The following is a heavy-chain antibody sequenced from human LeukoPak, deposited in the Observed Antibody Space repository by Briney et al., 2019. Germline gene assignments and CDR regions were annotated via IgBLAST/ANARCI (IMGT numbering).Heavy chain of an antibody. CDR2: ISYDGSNI. CDR3: AKKWDLFEY. J-gene: IGHJ4*02. V-gene: IGHV3-30*18. D-gene: IGHD1-26*01. CDR1: GFTFSTYG. Sequence: GGSLRLSCAASGFTFSTYGMHWVHQAPGKGLEWVAVISYDGSNIYYADSVKGRFTISRDNSKNTLYLQMNSLRAEDTAMYYCAKKWDLFEYWGQGTLVTVSS.